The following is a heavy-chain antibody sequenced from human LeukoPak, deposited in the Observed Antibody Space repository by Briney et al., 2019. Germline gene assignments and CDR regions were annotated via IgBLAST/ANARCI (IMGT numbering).Heavy chain of an antibody. CDR1: GFTFRTSG. J-gene: IGHJ4*02. D-gene: IGHD6-19*01. V-gene: IGHV3-30*02. CDR3: AREGGRTVAGTFDN. CDR2: IQYHGRDK. Sequence: GGSLRLSCAASGFTFRTSGMHWVRQAPGRGLEWVAFIQYHGRDKYYADSVKGRFTISRDNSKNTLYMEVNSLRAEDTAVYYCAREGGRTVAGTFDNWGQGTLVTVSS.